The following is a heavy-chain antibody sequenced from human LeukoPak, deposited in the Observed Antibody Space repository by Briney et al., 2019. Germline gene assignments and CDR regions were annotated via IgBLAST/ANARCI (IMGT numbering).Heavy chain of an antibody. J-gene: IGHJ4*02. Sequence: SVKVSCKASGGTFSSYAISWVRQAPGQGLEWMGGIIPIFGTTKYAQKFQGRVTITTDEYTSTAYMELSSRRSEDTAVYYCAQRQAAVIAAAGTRGPFDYWGQGTLVTVST. D-gene: IGHD6-13*01. V-gene: IGHV1-69*05. CDR1: GGTFSSYA. CDR2: IIPIFGTT. CDR3: AQRQAAVIAAAGTRGPFDY.